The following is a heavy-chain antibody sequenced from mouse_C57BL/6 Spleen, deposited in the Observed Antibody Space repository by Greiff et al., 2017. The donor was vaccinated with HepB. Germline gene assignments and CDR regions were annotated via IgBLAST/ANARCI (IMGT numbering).Heavy chain of an antibody. D-gene: IGHD2-10*01. CDR1: GYTFTSYG. CDR2: IYPRSGNT. V-gene: IGHV1-81*01. CDR3: APASYGNYEYFDV. J-gene: IGHJ1*03. Sequence: QVQLQQSGAELARPGASVKLSCKASGYTFTSYGISWVKQRTGQGLEWIGEIYPRSGNTYYNEKFKGKATLTADKSSSTAYMELRSLTSEDSAVYFCAPASYGNYEYFDVWGTGTTVTVSS.